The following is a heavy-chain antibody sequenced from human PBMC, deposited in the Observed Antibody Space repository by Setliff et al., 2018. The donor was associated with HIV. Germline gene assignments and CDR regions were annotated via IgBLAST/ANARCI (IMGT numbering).Heavy chain of an antibody. J-gene: IGHJ4*01. CDR1: GASISSYY. CDR3: VIRRNFDWLFKSGPFDH. D-gene: IGHD3-9*01. Sequence: SETLSLTCTVSGASISSYYWTWIRQPPGKGLEWIGYIYYSGITNYNPSLKSRVTISVDTSKNQFSLKVKSVTAADTAVYYCVIRRNFDWLFKSGPFDHWGQGLLVTVSS. V-gene: IGHV4-59*08. CDR2: IYYSGIT.